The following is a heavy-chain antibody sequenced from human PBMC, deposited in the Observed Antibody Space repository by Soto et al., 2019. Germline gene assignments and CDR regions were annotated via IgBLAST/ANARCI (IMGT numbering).Heavy chain of an antibody. V-gene: IGHV3-48*02. CDR1: GFTFSSYS. CDR2: ISSSSSTI. J-gene: IGHJ4*02. D-gene: IGHD3-22*01. CDR3: ARDNPIYDSSGKEQEPCDY. Sequence: EVQLVESGGGLVQPGGSLRLSCAASGFTFSSYSMNWVRQAPGKGLEWVSYISSSSSTIYYADSVKGRFTISRDNAKNSLYLQMNSLRDDDTAVYYCARDNPIYDSSGKEQEPCDYRGQGTLVTVSS.